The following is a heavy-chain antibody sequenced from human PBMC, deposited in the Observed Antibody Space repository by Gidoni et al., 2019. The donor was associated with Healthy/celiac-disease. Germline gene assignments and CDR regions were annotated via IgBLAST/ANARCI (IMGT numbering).Heavy chain of an antibody. Sequence: QVQLVQSGAEVKKPGSSVKVSCKASGGTFSSYAISWVRQAPGQGLEWMGGIIPIFGTANYAQKFQGRVTITADESTSTAYMELSSLRSEDTAVYYCARIQHSPMVRGVVPFDPWGQGTLVTVSS. J-gene: IGHJ5*02. CDR3: ARIQHSPMVRGVVPFDP. CDR1: GGTFSSYA. CDR2: IIPIFGTA. V-gene: IGHV1-69*01. D-gene: IGHD3-10*01.